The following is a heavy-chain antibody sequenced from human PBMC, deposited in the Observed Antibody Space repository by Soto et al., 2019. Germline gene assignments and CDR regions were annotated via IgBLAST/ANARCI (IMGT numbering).Heavy chain of an antibody. V-gene: IGHV3-7*03. D-gene: IGHD6-19*01. Sequence: GGSLSLSCAASGFTFSSYAMGWVRQAPGKGLQWVANINQDGGGTYYVDSVEGRFTISRDNAKDSLYLQMNSLRGEDTAVYYCARYFRGSGRYFFDYWGQGTLVTVSS. CDR2: INQDGGGT. J-gene: IGHJ4*02. CDR1: GFTFSSYA. CDR3: ARYFRGSGRYFFDY.